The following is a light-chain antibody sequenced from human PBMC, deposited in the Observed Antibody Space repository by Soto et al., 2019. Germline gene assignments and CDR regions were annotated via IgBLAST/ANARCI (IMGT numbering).Light chain of an antibody. CDR3: GSHTSGSTRV. V-gene: IGLV2-14*01. CDR1: SSDIGAYDY. J-gene: IGLJ1*01. CDR2: EVT. Sequence: QSALTQPASASGSPGQSIAISCTGTSSDIGAYDYVSWYQQHPDKAPKLIIYEVTKRPSGVSTRFSGSKSGNTASLTISGLQAEDEGDYYCGSHTSGSTRVFGTGTKVTVL.